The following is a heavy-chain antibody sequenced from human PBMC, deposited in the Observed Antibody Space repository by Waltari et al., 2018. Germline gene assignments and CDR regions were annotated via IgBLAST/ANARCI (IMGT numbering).Heavy chain of an antibody. J-gene: IGHJ4*02. Sequence: QVQLVESGGGVVQPGRSLRPPCAASGFTFRTYSMHWVRQAPGKGLEWVAVISYDGSNKYYADSVKGRFTISRDNSKNTLYLQMNSLRAEDTAVYYCAREPREYFDYWGQGTLVTVSS. V-gene: IGHV3-30*01. CDR3: AREPREYFDY. CDR1: GFTFRTYS. CDR2: ISYDGSNK.